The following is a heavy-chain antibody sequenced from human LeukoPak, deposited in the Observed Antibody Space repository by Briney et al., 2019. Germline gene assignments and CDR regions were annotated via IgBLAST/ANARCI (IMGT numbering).Heavy chain of an antibody. CDR3: ARDRHGDYYFDY. J-gene: IGHJ4*02. CDR2: ISYDGSNK. V-gene: IGHV3-30-3*01. CDR1: GFTFSNYT. Sequence: GGSLRLSCAASGFTFSNYTMSWVRQAPGKGLEWVAVISYDGSNKYYADSVKGRFTISRDNSKNTLYLQMNSLRAENTAVYYCARDRHGDYYFDYWGQGTLVTVSS. D-gene: IGHD4-17*01.